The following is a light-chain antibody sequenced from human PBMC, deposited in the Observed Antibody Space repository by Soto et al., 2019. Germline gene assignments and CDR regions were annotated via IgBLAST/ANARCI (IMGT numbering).Light chain of an antibody. Sequence: QSALTQPRSVSGSPGQSVTISCTGTSSDVGGYDYVSWYQQYPGKAPKLMIYDVSKRPSGVPDRFSGSKSGNTASLTISGLQAEDEADYHCCSYAGSYVYVFGTGTKVTVL. V-gene: IGLV2-11*01. CDR1: SSDVGGYDY. CDR3: CSYAGSYVYV. CDR2: DVS. J-gene: IGLJ1*01.